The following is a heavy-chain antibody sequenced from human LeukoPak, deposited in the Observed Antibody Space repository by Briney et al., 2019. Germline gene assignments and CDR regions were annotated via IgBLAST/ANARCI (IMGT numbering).Heavy chain of an antibody. J-gene: IGHJ3*02. CDR1: GFTFSSYE. V-gene: IGHV3-48*03. CDR3: VKVTGDGAFDI. Sequence: GGSLRLSCAASGFTFSSYEMNWVRQAPGKGLEWVSYISSSGSTIYYADSVKGRFTISRDNSKNTLYLQMTSLRAEDTAVYYCVKVTGDGAFDIWGQGTMVTVSS. CDR2: ISSSGSTI. D-gene: IGHD7-27*01.